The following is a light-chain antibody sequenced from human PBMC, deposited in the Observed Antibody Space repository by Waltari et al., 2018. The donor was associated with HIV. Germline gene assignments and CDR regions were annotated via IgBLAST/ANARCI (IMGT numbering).Light chain of an antibody. CDR2: KAS. Sequence: DIHMTQFPSTLSAFLGDRVNITCRASQSVGRWLAWYQHKTGKAPKLLIHKASVLESGVTSRVSGSGSETEFTLISDSLEPDDFATYYCQQYNTDPSFGQGTRLEMK. J-gene: IGKJ5*01. CDR1: QSVGRW. V-gene: IGKV1-5*03. CDR3: QQYNTDPS.